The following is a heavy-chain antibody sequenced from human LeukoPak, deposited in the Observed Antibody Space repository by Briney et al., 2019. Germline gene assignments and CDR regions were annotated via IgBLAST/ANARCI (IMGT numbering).Heavy chain of an antibody. CDR2: TYYSGST. V-gene: IGHV4-59*01. CDR1: GGSISSYY. Sequence: SETLSLTCTVSGGSISSYYWSWIRQPPGKGLEWIGYTYYSGSTNYNPSLKSRVTISVDTSKNQFSLKLSSVTAADTAVYYCARGIAARHDYWGQGTLVTVSS. D-gene: IGHD6-6*01. CDR3: ARGIAARHDY. J-gene: IGHJ4*02.